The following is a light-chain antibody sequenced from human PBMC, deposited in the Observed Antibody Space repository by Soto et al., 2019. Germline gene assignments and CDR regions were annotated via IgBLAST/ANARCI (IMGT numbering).Light chain of an antibody. V-gene: IGLV2-14*01. CDR2: EVN. J-gene: IGLJ1*01. CDR3: TSFTSSSTYV. Sequence: QSALTQPASVSGSPGQSITISCTGTSSDVGGYNYVSWYQQHPDKAPKLMIYEVNNRPSGVSTRFSGSKSGNTASLTISGLQAEDEADYYCTSFTSSSTYVFGTGTKLTVL. CDR1: SSDVGGYNY.